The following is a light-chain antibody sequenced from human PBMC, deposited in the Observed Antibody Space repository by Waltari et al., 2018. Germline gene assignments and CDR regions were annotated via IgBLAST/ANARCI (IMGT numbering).Light chain of an antibody. V-gene: IGKV1-9*01. CDR3: QQLNTYPRS. J-gene: IGKJ3*01. CDR1: QGISTF. Sequence: DILLIQSPSFLSASIGDRVTITCRASQGISTFLAWYQQKPGKAPKILIYAASTLQSGVPSRFSGSGSGTEFTLTISSLQPEDSATYFCQQLNTYPRSFGPGTKVDIK. CDR2: AAS.